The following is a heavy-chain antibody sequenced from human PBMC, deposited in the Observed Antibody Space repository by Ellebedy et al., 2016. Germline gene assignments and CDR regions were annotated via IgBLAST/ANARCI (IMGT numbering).Heavy chain of an antibody. D-gene: IGHD4-23*01. CDR1: GFTFSSYA. V-gene: IGHV3-23*01. CDR3: AKGGVGTVVDY. J-gene: IGHJ4*02. CDR2: ISGSGGST. Sequence: GESLKISXAASGFTFSSYAMRWVRQAPGKGLEWVSAISGSGGSTYYADSVKGRFTISRDNSKNTLYLQMNSLRAEDTAVYYCAKGGVGTVVDYWGQGTLVTVSS.